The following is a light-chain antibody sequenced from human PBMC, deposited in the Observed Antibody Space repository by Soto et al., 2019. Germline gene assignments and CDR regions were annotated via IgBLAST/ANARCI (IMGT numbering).Light chain of an antibody. V-gene: IGLV2-23*01. CDR3: CSYAGSSTSWV. Sequence: QSALTQPASVSGSPGQSISISGTGTSSDAGNYNFVSWYQQHPGKAPKVIIYEDSTRPSGVSNRISGSKSGNTASLTISGLQAEDEADYYCCSYAGSSTSWVFGGGTKLTVL. CDR2: EDS. CDR1: SSDAGNYNF. J-gene: IGLJ3*02.